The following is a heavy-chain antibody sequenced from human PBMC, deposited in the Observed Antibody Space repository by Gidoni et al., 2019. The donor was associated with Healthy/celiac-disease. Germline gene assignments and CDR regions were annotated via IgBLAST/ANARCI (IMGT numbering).Heavy chain of an antibody. CDR1: GGSVSGYY. CDR2: IKHSGIT. Sequence: QVQLQQWGAGLLKPSETLSLTCAVYGGSVSGYYWRWIGQPPGRGLEWIGEIKHSGITNYNPSVKSRVTISVDTSKNQFSLKLSSVTAADPAVYYCAGLSIAVAGTRGGYYYYYGMDVWGQGTTVTVSS. CDR3: AGLSIAVAGTRGGYYYYYGMDV. V-gene: IGHV4-34*01. J-gene: IGHJ6*02. D-gene: IGHD6-19*01.